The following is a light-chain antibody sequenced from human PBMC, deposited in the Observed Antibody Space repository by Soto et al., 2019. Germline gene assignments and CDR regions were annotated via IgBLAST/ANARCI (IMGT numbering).Light chain of an antibody. CDR2: DTS. CDR1: QSVSSY. J-gene: IGKJ4*01. V-gene: IGKV3-20*01. Sequence: EIVLTQSPGTLSLSVGERVTLSCRASQSVSSYLAWYQQTPGQAPSLLIYDTSNRATGTPDRFSGSGSGTDFTLTISRLEPEDFTVYYCQQYGSSPLTFGGGTTVEIK. CDR3: QQYGSSPLT.